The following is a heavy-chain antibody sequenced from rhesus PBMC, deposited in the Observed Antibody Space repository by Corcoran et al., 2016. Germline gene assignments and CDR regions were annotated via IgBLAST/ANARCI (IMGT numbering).Heavy chain of an antibody. D-gene: IGHD2-21*01. V-gene: IGHV4-169*01. CDR1: GGSISRSY. CDR2: IYGSGSTT. Sequence: QLQLQESGPGLVKPSETLSLTCAGSGGSISRSYWSWVRQAPGKGPEGVGYIYGSGSTTNYNPSLKSRVTLSVDTSKNQLSLKLSSVTAADTAVYYCVRHREISCSGSGCYGVLDVWGRGVLVTVSS. J-gene: IGHJ5-2*02. CDR3: VRHREISCSGSGCYGVLDV.